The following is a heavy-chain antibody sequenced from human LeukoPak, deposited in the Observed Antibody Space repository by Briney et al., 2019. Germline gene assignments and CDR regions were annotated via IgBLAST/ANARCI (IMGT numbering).Heavy chain of an antibody. CDR2: IYYSGST. CDR3: ARHASDYDILTGYSVAWFDP. J-gene: IGHJ5*02. V-gene: IGHV4-34*01. Sequence: PSETLSLTCAVYGGSFSGDYWTWIRRPPGNGLECIGSIYYSGSTYYNPSLNSRVTISVDTSKNQFSLKLRSVTAADTAVYYCARHASDYDILTGYSVAWFDPWGQGTLVTVSS. D-gene: IGHD3-9*01. CDR1: GGSFSGDY.